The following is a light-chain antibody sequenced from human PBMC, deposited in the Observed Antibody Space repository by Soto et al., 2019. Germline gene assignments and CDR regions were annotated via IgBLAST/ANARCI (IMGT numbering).Light chain of an antibody. Sequence: EIVMTQSPATLSVSPGEGATLSCRASQSVSSNLAWYQQKPGQAPRLLIYGAYIRATGIPARISGSGSGTEFTLTISSLQSEDFAVYYCQQYGSSPFTFGPGTKVDIK. CDR3: QQYGSSPFT. CDR1: QSVSSN. J-gene: IGKJ3*01. V-gene: IGKV3-15*01. CDR2: GAY.